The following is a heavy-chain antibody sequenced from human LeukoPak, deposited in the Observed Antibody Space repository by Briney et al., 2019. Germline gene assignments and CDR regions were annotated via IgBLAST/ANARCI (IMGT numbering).Heavy chain of an antibody. D-gene: IGHD2-2*01. Sequence: GGPLRLSCEASGFTFSSYSMNWVRQAPRKGLEWVSSISSTGNYIYYADSVKGRFTVSRDNAKKSLYLQMNSLRAEDTAVYYCARGGGYCSSTSCYYFDSWGQGTLVTVSS. V-gene: IGHV3-21*01. J-gene: IGHJ4*02. CDR2: ISSTGNYI. CDR3: ARGGGYCSSTSCYYFDS. CDR1: GFTFSSYS.